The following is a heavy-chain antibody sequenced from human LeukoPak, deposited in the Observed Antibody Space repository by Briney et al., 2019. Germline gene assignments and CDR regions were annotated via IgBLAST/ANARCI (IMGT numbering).Heavy chain of an antibody. CDR3: ASELGTRFEFWRGLV. Sequence: TGGSLRLSCAASGFTFNNHNINWVRQAPGKGLEWISYISFSSSTIYYAASVRGRFTTSRDNARDSLYLQMNSLRVDDTAVYYCASELGTRFEFWRGLVWGKGTTVTVSS. J-gene: IGHJ6*04. V-gene: IGHV3-48*01. CDR2: ISFSSSTI. D-gene: IGHD3-3*01. CDR1: GFTFNNHN.